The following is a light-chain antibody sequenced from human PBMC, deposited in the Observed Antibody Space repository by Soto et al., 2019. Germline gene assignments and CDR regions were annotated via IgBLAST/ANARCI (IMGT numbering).Light chain of an antibody. J-gene: IGLJ1*01. CDR2: EVS. Sequence: QSVLTQPASVSGSPGQSITISCTGTSSDVGSYNLVSWYQQHPGKAPKLMIYEVSKRPSGVPNRFSGSKSGNTASLTISGLQAEDEADYYCNSYTGSSTYGFGTGTKVTV. V-gene: IGLV2-14*02. CDR3: NSYTGSSTYG. CDR1: SSDVGSYNL.